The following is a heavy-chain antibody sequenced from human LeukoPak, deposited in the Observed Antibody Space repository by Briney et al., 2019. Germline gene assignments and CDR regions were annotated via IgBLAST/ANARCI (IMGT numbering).Heavy chain of an antibody. D-gene: IGHD3-10*01. CDR1: GFTFGDYA. CDR2: INSDGSRT. J-gene: IGHJ5*02. V-gene: IGHV3-74*01. Sequence: GGSLRLSCAASGFTFGDYAMHWVRQAPGEGLVWVSRINSDGSRTDYADSVKGRFTISRDNAKNTLYLQMSSLRADDTAVYYCARVGGCSGITCYGYNWFDTWGRGTLVTVSS. CDR3: ARVGGCSGITCYGYNWFDT.